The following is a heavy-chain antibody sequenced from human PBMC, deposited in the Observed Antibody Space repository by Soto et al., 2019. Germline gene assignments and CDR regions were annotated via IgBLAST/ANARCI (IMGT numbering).Heavy chain of an antibody. Sequence: QVQLVQSGAEVKKPGSSVKVSCKASGGTFSSSAVNWVRQAPGQGLEWMGEIIPVFGTTNSAQKFQARLTITADESTSTAYTELSSLRSEDTAVYFCARSGTATNFDYWGQGTLVTVSS. V-gene: IGHV1-69*01. CDR2: IIPVFGTT. J-gene: IGHJ4*02. CDR1: GGTFSSSA. D-gene: IGHD2-15*01. CDR3: ARSGTATNFDY.